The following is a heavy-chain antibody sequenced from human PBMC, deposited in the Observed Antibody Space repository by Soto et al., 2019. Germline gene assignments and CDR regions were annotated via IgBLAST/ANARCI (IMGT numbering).Heavy chain of an antibody. D-gene: IGHD1-1*01. CDR2: ISSSSSVI. Sequence: LRLSCVDSGFSMYDYGMNWVRQAPGKGLEWVSYISSSSSVIYYADSVKGRFTISRDNSKNTLYLQMNNLRADDTAVYYCTKGGIPRRYNIPKVDFDYWGQGSLVTVSS. V-gene: IGHV3-48*01. CDR1: GFSMYDYG. CDR3: TKGGIPRRYNIPKVDFDY. J-gene: IGHJ4*02.